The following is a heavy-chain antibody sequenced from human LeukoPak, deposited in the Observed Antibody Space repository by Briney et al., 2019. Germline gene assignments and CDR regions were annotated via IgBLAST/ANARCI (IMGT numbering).Heavy chain of an antibody. CDR3: ARDGEGATSFDY. CDR1: GGSISSYY. CDR2: IYYSGST. J-gene: IGHJ4*02. D-gene: IGHD1-26*01. V-gene: IGHV4-59*01. Sequence: TSETLSLTCTVSGGSISSYYWSWIRQPPGKGLEWIGYIYYSGSTSYNPSLKSRVTISVDTSKNQFSLKLSSVTAADTAVYYCARDGEGATSFDYWGQGTLVTVSS.